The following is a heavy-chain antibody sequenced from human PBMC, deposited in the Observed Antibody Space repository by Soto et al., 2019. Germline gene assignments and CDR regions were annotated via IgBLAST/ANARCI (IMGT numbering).Heavy chain of an antibody. CDR2: IIPIFGTA. J-gene: IGHJ6*02. CDR1: GGTFSSYA. Sequence: ASVKVSCKASGGTFSSYAISWVRQAPGQGLEWMGGIIPIFGTANYAQKFQGRVTITADESTSTAYMELSSLRSEDTAVYYCARVRIAYCGGDCYRPTVYYSYGMDVWGQGTTVTVS. D-gene: IGHD2-21*02. V-gene: IGHV1-69*13. CDR3: ARVRIAYCGGDCYRPTVYYSYGMDV.